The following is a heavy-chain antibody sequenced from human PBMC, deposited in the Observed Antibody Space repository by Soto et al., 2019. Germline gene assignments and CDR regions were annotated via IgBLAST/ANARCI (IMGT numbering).Heavy chain of an antibody. CDR2: ISYDGSNK. D-gene: IGHD2-2*01. J-gene: IGHJ4*02. CDR1: GFTFSSYA. V-gene: IGHV3-30-3*01. CDR3: ATLIGGSRSSVDY. Sequence: QVHLVESGRGVVQPGRSLRLSCAASGFTFSSYAMHWVRQAPGKGLEWVAVISYDGSNKYYADSVKGRFTISRDNSRNTLYLQMTSLRAEDTAVYYCATLIGGSRSSVDYWGQGTLVTVSS.